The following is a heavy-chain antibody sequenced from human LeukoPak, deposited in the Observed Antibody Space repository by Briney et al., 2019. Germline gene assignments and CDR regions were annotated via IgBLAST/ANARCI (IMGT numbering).Heavy chain of an antibody. CDR2: IFYSGRI. D-gene: IGHD3-3*01. CDR3: ARGPKYYDFWSGWRAWFDP. CDR1: GGSISSSTYY. Sequence: SETLSLTCTVSGGSISSSTYYWGWIRQPPGKGLEWIGSIFYSGRIYYNPSLKSRVTISVDTSKNQFSLRLSSVTAADTAVYYCARGPKYYDFWSGWRAWFDPWGQGTLVTVSS. J-gene: IGHJ5*02. V-gene: IGHV4-39*01.